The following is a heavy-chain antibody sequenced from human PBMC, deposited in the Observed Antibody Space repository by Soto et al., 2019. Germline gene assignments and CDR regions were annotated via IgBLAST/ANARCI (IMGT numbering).Heavy chain of an antibody. CDR2: IYYSGST. Sequence: PSETLSLTCTVSGGSISSYYWSWIRQPPGKGLEWIGYIYYSGSTNYNPSLKSRVTISVDTSKNQFSLKLSSVTAADTAVYYCVGDLGDYLDYWGQGTLVTVSS. CDR3: VGDLGDYLDY. J-gene: IGHJ4*02. V-gene: IGHV4-59*08. CDR1: GGSISSYY. D-gene: IGHD3-16*01.